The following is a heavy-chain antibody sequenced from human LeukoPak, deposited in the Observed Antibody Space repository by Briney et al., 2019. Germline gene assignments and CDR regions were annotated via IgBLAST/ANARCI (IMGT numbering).Heavy chain of an antibody. V-gene: IGHV3-48*04. D-gene: IGHD3-22*01. CDR1: GFTFSSYS. Sequence: GGSLRLSCAASGFTFSSYSMNWVRQAPGKGLEWVSYISSSSSTIYYADSVKGRCTISRDNAKNSLYLQMNSLRAEDTAVYYCARDPTMIVVVNDYWGQGTLVTVSS. J-gene: IGHJ4*02. CDR3: ARDPTMIVVVNDY. CDR2: ISSSSSTI.